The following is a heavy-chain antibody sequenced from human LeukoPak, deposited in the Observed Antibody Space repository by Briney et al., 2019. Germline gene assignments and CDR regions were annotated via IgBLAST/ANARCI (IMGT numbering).Heavy chain of an antibody. D-gene: IGHD6-19*01. CDR3: ARESGSGWYAYYYYMDV. J-gene: IGHJ6*03. V-gene: IGHV3-33*01. Sequence: PGRSLRLSRAASGFTFSSYGMHWVRQAPGKGLEWVAVIWYDGSNKYYADSVKGRFTISRDNSKNTLYLQMNSLRAEDTAVYYCARESGSGWYAYYYYMDVWGKGTTVTVPS. CDR1: GFTFSSYG. CDR2: IWYDGSNK.